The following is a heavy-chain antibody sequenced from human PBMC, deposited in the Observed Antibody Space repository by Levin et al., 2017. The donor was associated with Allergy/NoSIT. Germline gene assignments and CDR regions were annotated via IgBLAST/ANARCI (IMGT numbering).Heavy chain of an antibody. CDR3: ASPLNVDTNGMDV. J-gene: IGHJ6*02. CDR1: GFNFSSYG. Sequence: GASVKVSCAASGFNFSSYGTHWVRQAPGKGLEWVAVIWFDGNNKNYADSVKGRFTISRDNSKNTVYLQMNSLRVEDTAVYYCASPLNVDTNGMDVWGQGATVTVSS. V-gene: IGHV3-33*01. D-gene: IGHD5-18*01. CDR2: IWFDGNNK.